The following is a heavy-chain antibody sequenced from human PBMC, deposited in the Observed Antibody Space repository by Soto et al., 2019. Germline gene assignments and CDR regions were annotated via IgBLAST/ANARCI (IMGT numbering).Heavy chain of an antibody. D-gene: IGHD2-2*01. Sequence: QVQLVQSGAEVKKPGSSVKVSCKASGGTFSSYTISWVRQAPGQGLEWMGRIIPILGIANYAKKFQGRVTITADKSTSTAYMELSSLRSEDTAVYYCARVGPADPNYYYYGMDVWGQGTTVTVSS. CDR3: ARVGPADPNYYYYGMDV. J-gene: IGHJ6*02. CDR1: GGTFSSYT. V-gene: IGHV1-69*02. CDR2: IIPILGIA.